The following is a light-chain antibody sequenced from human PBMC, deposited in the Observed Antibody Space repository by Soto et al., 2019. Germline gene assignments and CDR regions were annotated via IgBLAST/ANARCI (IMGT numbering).Light chain of an antibody. CDR1: QSVSSY. V-gene: IGKV3-11*01. J-gene: IGKJ4*01. CDR3: QQRSNWPPEVT. Sequence: EIVLTQSPATLSLSPGERATLSCRASQSVSSYLAWYQQKPGQAPRLLIYDASNRATGIPARFSGSGSGTDFTLTISSLEPEDFAVYYCQQRSNWPPEVTFGGGPKVDIK. CDR2: DAS.